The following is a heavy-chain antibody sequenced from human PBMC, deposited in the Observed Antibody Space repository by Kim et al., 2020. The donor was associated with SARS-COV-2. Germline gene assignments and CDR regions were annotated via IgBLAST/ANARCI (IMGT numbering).Heavy chain of an antibody. V-gene: IGHV3-48*03. D-gene: IGHD4-17*01. J-gene: IGHJ3*02. Sequence: GGSLRLSCAASGFTFSRYEMNWVRQAPGKGLEWVSYIDLRGSTKYYADSVKGRFTISRDNAKNSLFLQMDRLRAEDTAMYYCARDDYGGNSFEGGLDMCGRGTLVILSS. CDR3: ARDDYGGNSFEGGLDM. CDR1: GFTFSRYE. CDR2: IDLRGSTK.